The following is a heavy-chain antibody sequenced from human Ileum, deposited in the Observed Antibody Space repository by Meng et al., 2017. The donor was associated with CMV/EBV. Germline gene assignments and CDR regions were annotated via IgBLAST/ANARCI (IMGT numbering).Heavy chain of an antibody. Sequence: QWQVVQSGAEVKQLGASVGVPCLASGYTFTDYYLHWVRQAPGQGLEWMGWVKPDSGDTKYTQKFQGRVTMTRDTSISTAFLELSGLTSDDSAIYYCARKYRIKSDSNNYFDPWGQGTLVTVSS. CDR1: GYTFTDYY. CDR3: ARKYRIKSDSNNYFDP. J-gene: IGHJ5*02. CDR2: VKPDSGDT. D-gene: IGHD5-12*01. V-gene: IGHV1-2*02.